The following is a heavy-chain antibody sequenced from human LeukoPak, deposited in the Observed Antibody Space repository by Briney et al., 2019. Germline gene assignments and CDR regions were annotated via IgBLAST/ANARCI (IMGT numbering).Heavy chain of an antibody. V-gene: IGHV4-39*02. CDR3: ARERAGAFDI. J-gene: IGHJ3*02. CDR2: IYYSGST. CDR1: GGSISSSSYY. Sequence: RASETLSLTCTVSGGSISSSSYYWGWIRQPPGKGLEWIGSIYYSGSTYYNPSLKSRVTISVDTSKNQFSLKLSSVTAADTAVYYCARERAGAFDIWGQGTMVTVSS.